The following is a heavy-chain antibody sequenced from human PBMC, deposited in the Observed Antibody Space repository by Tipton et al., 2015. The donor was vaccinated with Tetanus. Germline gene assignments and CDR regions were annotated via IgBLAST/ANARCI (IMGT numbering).Heavy chain of an antibody. D-gene: IGHD3-22*01. CDR2: ISQSGTT. CDR1: GGSISSDAHY. J-gene: IGHJ4*02. CDR3: ARDRRDFAYDSRGFYSPLYYFDN. Sequence: LRLSCSVSGGSISSDAHYWSWIRQPPGKGLEWLGYISQSGTTNYNPSLMSRVTLSLDTARGQFSLKLTSVTAADAAVYFCARDRRDFAYDSRGFYSPLYYFDNWGQGLRVTVSS. V-gene: IGHV4-30-4*01.